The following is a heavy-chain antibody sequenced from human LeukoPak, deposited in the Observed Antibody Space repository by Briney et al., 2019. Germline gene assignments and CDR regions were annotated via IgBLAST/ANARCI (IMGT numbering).Heavy chain of an antibody. D-gene: IGHD5-12*01. J-gene: IGHJ4*02. CDR3: ARDWLRLGY. V-gene: IGHV3-48*03. CDR1: GFTVSSYE. Sequence: GGSLRLSCAASGFTVSSYEMNCVRQAPGKGLEWVSYISSSGSAKFYADSVKGRFTISRDNAKNSLHLQMNSLKAEDTAVYYCARDWLRLGYWGQGTLVTVSS. CDR2: ISSSGSAK.